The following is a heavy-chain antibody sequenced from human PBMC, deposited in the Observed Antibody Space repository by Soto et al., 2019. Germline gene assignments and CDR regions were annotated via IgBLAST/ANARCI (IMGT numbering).Heavy chain of an antibody. Sequence: SETLSLTCTVSGGSISSYYWSWIRQPPGKGLEWIGYIYYSGSTNYNPSLKSRVTISVDTSKNQFSLKLSSVTSADTAVYYCARLNYYGSGSSLDAFDIWGQGTMVTVSS. J-gene: IGHJ3*02. V-gene: IGHV4-59*01. D-gene: IGHD3-10*01. CDR1: GGSISSYY. CDR2: IYYSGST. CDR3: ARLNYYGSGSSLDAFDI.